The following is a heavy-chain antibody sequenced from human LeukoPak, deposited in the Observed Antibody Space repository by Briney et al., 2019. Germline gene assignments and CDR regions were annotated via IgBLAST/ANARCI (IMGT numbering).Heavy chain of an antibody. V-gene: IGHV4-61*02. D-gene: IGHD4-17*01. CDR3: ARGNYGDYSNWFDP. CDR1: GGSISSGSYY. Sequence: TSQTLSLTCTVYGGSISSGSYYWSWIRQPAGKGLEWIGRIYTSGSTNYNPSLKSRVTISVDTSKNQFSLKLSSVTAADTAVYYCARGNYGDYSNWFDPWGQGTLVTVSS. J-gene: IGHJ5*02. CDR2: IYTSGST.